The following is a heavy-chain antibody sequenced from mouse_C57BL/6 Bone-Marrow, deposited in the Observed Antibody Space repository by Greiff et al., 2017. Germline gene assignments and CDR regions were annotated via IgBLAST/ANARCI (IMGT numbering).Heavy chain of an antibody. CDR3: ARDRDYGNYWYFDV. CDR1: GFTFSDYY. J-gene: IGHJ1*03. D-gene: IGHD2-1*01. V-gene: IGHV5-16*01. CDR2: INYDGSST. Sequence: EVQLQQSGPGLVQPSQSLSITCTASGFTFSDYYMAWVRQVPEKGLEWVANINYDGSSTYYLDSLKSRFIISRDNAKNILYLQMSSLKSEDTATYYCARDRDYGNYWYFDVWGTGTTVTVSS.